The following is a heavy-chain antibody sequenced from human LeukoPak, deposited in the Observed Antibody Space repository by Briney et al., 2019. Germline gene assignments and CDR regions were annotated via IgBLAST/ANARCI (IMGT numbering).Heavy chain of an antibody. D-gene: IGHD6-6*01. V-gene: IGHV4-38-2*02. CDR3: ARVEGSGSSRWFDP. CDR2: IYHSPTT. J-gene: IGHJ5*02. Sequence: SIYHSPTTYYNPSLKSRLTISLHTSKNQFSLKLSSVTAADTAMYYCARVEGSGSSRWFDPWGQGTLVTVSS.